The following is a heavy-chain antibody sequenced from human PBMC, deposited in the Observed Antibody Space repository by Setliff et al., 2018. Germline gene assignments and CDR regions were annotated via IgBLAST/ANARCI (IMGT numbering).Heavy chain of an antibody. V-gene: IGHV1-69*05. J-gene: IGHJ6*03. CDR3: AREGVDTRSSTDYRYYMDV. CDR2: TIPMFGST. D-gene: IGHD5-18*01. CDR1: GGTFSSYG. Sequence: ASEKVSCKASGGTFSSYGISWVRQAPGQGLEWMGGTIPMFGSTKYAQKFQERVTIIKDESTSTAYMEVSSLRTEDTAVYYCAREGVDTRSSTDYRYYMDVWGKGTTVTVS.